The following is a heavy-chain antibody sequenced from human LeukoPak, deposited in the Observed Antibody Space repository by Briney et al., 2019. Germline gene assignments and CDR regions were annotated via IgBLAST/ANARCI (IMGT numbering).Heavy chain of an antibody. V-gene: IGHV1-24*01. CDR2: FDPEDGET. CDR1: GYTLTELS. D-gene: IGHD1-7*01. J-gene: IGHJ5*02. CDR3: ATASELTGTGWFDP. Sequence: ASVKVSCKVSGYTLTELSMHWVRQAPGKGLEWMGGFDPEDGETIYAQKFQGRVTMTEDTSTDTAYMELSSLRSEDTAVYYCATASELTGTGWFDPWGQGTLVTVSS.